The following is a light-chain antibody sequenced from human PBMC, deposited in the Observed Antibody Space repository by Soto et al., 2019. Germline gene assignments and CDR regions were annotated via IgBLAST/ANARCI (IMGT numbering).Light chain of an antibody. CDR3: QHYNNWPRT. V-gene: IGKV3-15*01. CDR2: AAA. J-gene: IGKJ1*01. Sequence: EIVMTQSPATLSVSPGERATLSCRASQSVSSNLAWYQQKPRQAPRLLIYAAATRTTGIPARFSGSGSGTEFTLTINSLQADGFAVYYCQHYNNWPRTVGKGTKVEIK. CDR1: QSVSSN.